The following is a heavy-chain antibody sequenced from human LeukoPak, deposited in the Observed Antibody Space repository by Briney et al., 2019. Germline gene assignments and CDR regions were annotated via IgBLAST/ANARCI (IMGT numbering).Heavy chain of an antibody. CDR2: INTNTGNP. D-gene: IGHD5-18*01. CDR3: CRDPRLGIRGYTYGYIDY. J-gene: IGHJ4*02. CDR1: GYTFSSYT. V-gene: IGHV7-4-1*02. Sequence: ASVKVSCKTSGYTFSSYTINWVRQAPGQGLEWMGWINTNTGNPTYAQGFTGRYVFSLESYVSTAYLQISGLTADDIRVYFCCRDPRLGIRGYTYGYIDYWGQGPLVTVSS.